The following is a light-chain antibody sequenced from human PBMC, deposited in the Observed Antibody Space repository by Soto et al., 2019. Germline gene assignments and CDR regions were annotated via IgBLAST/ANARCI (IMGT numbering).Light chain of an antibody. V-gene: IGKV3-20*01. CDR1: QSVSSSY. CDR3: HQYGSSGR. Sequence: ENVLTQSPVTLSLSPVERATLSCRASQSVSSSYLAWYQQKPGQAPRLLIYGVSSRATGVQDRFRGSGSWTEFTLTICRLEPEDFAVYYCHQYGSSGRFGEGTKVDI. CDR2: GVS. J-gene: IGKJ1*01.